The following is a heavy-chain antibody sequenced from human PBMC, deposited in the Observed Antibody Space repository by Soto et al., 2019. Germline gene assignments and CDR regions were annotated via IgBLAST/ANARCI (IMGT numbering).Heavy chain of an antibody. Sequence: LSLTCTVSGGSISSYYWSWIRQPAGKGLEWIGRIYTSGSTNYNPSLKSRVTMSVDTSKNQFSLKLSSVTAADTAVYYCASSIAAAGRYYYYGMDVWGQGTTVTVSS. CDR2: IYTSGST. CDR1: GGSISSYY. D-gene: IGHD6-13*01. CDR3: ASSIAAAGRYYYYGMDV. J-gene: IGHJ6*02. V-gene: IGHV4-4*07.